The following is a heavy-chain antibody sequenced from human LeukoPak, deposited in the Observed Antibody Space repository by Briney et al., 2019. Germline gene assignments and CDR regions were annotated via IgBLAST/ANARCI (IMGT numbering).Heavy chain of an antibody. CDR3: ARDRGRGGGFDY. V-gene: IGHV4-31*03. J-gene: IGHJ4*02. Sequence: SETLSLTCTVSGGSISRGCYYWTWLRPHPGKGLEWIGYIYYSGSTYYNPSLKGRVTISVDTSKNQFSLRLTSVIAADTAAYYCARDRGRGGGFDYWGQGTLVTVSS. D-gene: IGHD3-10*01. CDR1: GGSISRGCYY. CDR2: IYYSGST.